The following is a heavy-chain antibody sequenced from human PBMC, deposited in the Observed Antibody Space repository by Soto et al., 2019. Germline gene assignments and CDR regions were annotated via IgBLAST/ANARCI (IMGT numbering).Heavy chain of an antibody. V-gene: IGHV3-23*01. CDR2: ISGSGGST. CDR3: AKVRKMVAATPDAFDI. CDR1: GFTFSSYA. Sequence: HPGGSLRLSCAASGFTFSSYAMSWVRQAPGKGLEWVSAISGSGGSTYYADSVKGRFTISRDNSKNTLYLQMNSLRAEDTAVYYCAKVRKMVAATPDAFDIWGQGTMVTVSS. D-gene: IGHD2-15*01. J-gene: IGHJ3*02.